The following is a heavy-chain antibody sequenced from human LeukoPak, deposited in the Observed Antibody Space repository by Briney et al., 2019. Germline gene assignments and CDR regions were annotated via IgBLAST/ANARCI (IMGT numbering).Heavy chain of an antibody. V-gene: IGHV3-21*01. CDR2: ISSSSSYI. CDR3: ARDRSLGTVWFRPKRYYYFDY. CDR1: GFTFSSYS. J-gene: IGHJ4*02. D-gene: IGHD3-10*01. Sequence: PGGSLRLSCAASGFTFSSYSMNWVRQAPGKGLEWVSSISSSSSYIYYADSVRGRFTISRDNAKNSLYLQMNSLRAEDTAVYYCARDRSLGTVWFRPKRYYYFDYWGQGTLVTVSS.